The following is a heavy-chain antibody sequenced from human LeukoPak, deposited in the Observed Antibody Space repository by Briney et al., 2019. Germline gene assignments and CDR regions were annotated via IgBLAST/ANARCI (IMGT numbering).Heavy chain of an antibody. CDR1: GGSFSGYY. J-gene: IGHJ6*02. D-gene: IGHD2-2*01. Sequence: SETLSLTCAVYGGSFSGYYWSWIRQPPGKGLEWIGEINHSGSTNYNPSLKSRVTISVDTSKNQFSLKLSSVTAADTAVYYCARGHRIVVVPAATPYYGMDVWGQGTTVTVSS. CDR2: INHSGST. V-gene: IGHV4-34*01. CDR3: ARGHRIVVVPAATPYYGMDV.